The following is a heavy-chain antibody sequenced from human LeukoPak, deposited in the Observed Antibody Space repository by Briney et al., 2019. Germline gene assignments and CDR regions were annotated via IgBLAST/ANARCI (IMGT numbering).Heavy chain of an antibody. CDR1: GYTFTSYG. D-gene: IGHD3-22*01. CDR2: ISAYNGNT. CDR3: ATIYYYDSSSPFDP. V-gene: IGHV1-18*01. J-gene: IGHJ5*02. Sequence: ASVKVSCKASGYTFTSYGISWVRQAPGQGLEWMGWISAYNGNTNYAQKLQGRVTMTTDTSTSTAYMELRSLRSDDTAVYYCATIYYYDSSSPFDPWGQGTLVTDSS.